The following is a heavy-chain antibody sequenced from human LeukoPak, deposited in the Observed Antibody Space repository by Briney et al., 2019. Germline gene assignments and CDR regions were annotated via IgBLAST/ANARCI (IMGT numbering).Heavy chain of an antibody. V-gene: IGHV1-69*05. CDR1: GGTFSSYA. CDR2: IIPIFGTA. CDR3: ATDLGGSMSAYYFDY. Sequence: SVKVSCKASGGTFSSYAISWVRQAPGQGLEWMGRIIPIFGTANYAQKFQGRVTITTDESTSTAYMELSSLRSEDTAVYYCATDLGGSMSAYYFDYWGQGTLVTVSS. J-gene: IGHJ4*02. D-gene: IGHD3-3*01.